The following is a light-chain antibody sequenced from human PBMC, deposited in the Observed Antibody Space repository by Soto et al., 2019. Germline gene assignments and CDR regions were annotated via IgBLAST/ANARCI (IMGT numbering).Light chain of an antibody. CDR3: AAWDDSLNGLV. CDR1: SSNIGSNT. CDR2: NNN. Sequence: QSVLTQPPSASGTPGQRVTISCSGSSSNIGSNTVNWYQQLPGTAPKLLIYNNNQRPSGVPDRFSVSKSATSASLAISGLQSEDEADYDCAAWDDSLNGLVFGTGTKLTVL. J-gene: IGLJ1*01. V-gene: IGLV1-44*01.